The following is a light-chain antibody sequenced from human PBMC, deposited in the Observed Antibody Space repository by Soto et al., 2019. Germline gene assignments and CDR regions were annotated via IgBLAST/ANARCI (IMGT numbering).Light chain of an antibody. J-gene: IGKJ2*01. CDR3: QQYGSSPYT. CDR1: QSLSSSY. V-gene: IGKV3-20*01. Sequence: EIVLTQSPGTLSLSPGERATLSCRASQSLSSSYLAWYLQKPGQAPRLLIYGASGRATGIPDRFSGSGSGTDFALTISRLEPEDFAGYYCQQYGSSPYTFGQGTKLEIK. CDR2: GAS.